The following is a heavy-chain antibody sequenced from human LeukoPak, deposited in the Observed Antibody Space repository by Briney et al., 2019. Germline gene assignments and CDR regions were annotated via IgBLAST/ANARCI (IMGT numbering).Heavy chain of an antibody. CDR3: AREDRYCSSTSCSGNAFDI. CDR1: GFTFNNYS. Sequence: GGSLRLSCAASGFTFNNYSMNWVRQAPGKGLEWVSSINSFSIYIYYADSLKGRFTISRDNAKNSLYLQMNSLRAEDTAVYYCAREDRYCSSTSCSGNAFDIWGQGTMVTVSS. V-gene: IGHV3-21*01. CDR2: INSFSIYI. J-gene: IGHJ3*02. D-gene: IGHD2-2*01.